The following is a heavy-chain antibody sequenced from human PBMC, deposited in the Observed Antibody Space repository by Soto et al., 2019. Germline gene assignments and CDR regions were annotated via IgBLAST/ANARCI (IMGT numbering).Heavy chain of an antibody. Sequence: QVQLVESGGGVVQPGRSLSLSCAASGFTLSSYAVHWVRQAPGKRLEWVAVMSFDGSKASHADSVKGRFTISRDNSKNTVSLQMNSLRVEDSAVYYCARGPPGVVPGAIGSGGMDVWGQGTTVTVSS. CDR3: ARGPPGVVPGAIGSGGMDV. CDR2: MSFDGSKA. CDR1: GFTLSSYA. D-gene: IGHD2-2*01. J-gene: IGHJ6*02. V-gene: IGHV3-30*04.